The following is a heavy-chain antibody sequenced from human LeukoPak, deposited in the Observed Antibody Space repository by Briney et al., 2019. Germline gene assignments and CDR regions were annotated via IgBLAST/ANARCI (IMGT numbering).Heavy chain of an antibody. CDR1: GFTVSSNY. CDR3: AKDKGLGTYYHYYMDV. Sequence: GGSLRLSCAASGFTVSSNYMSWVRQAPGKGLEWVSVFYSGGSTCYADSVKGRFTISRDNSKNTLYLQMSCLGAVDTAVYYCAKDKGLGTYYHYYMDVWGKGTTVTVSS. CDR2: FYSGGST. D-gene: IGHD1-26*01. V-gene: IGHV3-66*02. J-gene: IGHJ6*03.